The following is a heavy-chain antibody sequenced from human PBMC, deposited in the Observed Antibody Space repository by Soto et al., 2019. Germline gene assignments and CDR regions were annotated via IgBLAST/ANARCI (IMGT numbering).Heavy chain of an antibody. CDR3: ARDPNLYCSGGSCYSYFFDY. CDR1: GYTFNTYG. D-gene: IGHD2-15*01. J-gene: IGHJ4*02. V-gene: IGHV1-18*01. CDR2: ISPYNANT. Sequence: GASVKVSCKASGYTFNTYGISWVRQAPGQGLEWMGWISPYNANTNYAQKVQGRVTMTTDTTTSTAYMELRSLRSDDTAVYYCARDPNLYCSGGSCYSYFFDYWGQGTPVTVSS.